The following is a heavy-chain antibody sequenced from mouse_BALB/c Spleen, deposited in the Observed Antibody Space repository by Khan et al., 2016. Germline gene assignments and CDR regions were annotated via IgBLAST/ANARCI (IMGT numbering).Heavy chain of an antibody. D-gene: IGHD1-1*02. Sequence: EVQLQESGPGLVKPSQSLSLTCTVTGYSITSDYAWNWIRQFPGNKLEWMGYISYSGNTHYIPSLKSRISITRDTSKNQFFLQLNSVTTEDTAIYYCAREDYSWFAYWGQGTLVTVSA. V-gene: IGHV3-2*02. CDR2: ISYSGNT. CDR3: AREDYSWFAY. J-gene: IGHJ3*01. CDR1: GYSITSDYA.